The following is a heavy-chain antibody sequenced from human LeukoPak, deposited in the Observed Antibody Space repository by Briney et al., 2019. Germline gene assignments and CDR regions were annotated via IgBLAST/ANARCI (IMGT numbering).Heavy chain of an antibody. J-gene: IGHJ4*02. CDR1: GFTFNDYY. D-gene: IGHD3-10*01. CDR3: ARDNGSGSYAFDY. V-gene: IGHV3-11*06. CDR2: ISSSSSYT. Sequence: GGSLRLSCAASGFTFNDYYMSWIRQAPGKGLEWVSYISSSSSYTNYADSVKGRFTISRDNAKNSLYLQMNSLRAEDTAVYYCARDNGSGSYAFDYWGQGTLVTVSS.